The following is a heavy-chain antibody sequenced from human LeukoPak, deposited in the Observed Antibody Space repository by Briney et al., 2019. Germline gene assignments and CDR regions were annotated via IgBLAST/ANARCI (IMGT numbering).Heavy chain of an antibody. D-gene: IGHD2-15*01. CDR3: ARAPYCSGGSCLFDY. Sequence: GASVKVSCKASGSTFSSYAISWVRQAPGQGLEWMGRIIPILGIANYAQKFQGRVTITADKSTSTAYMELSSLRSEDTAVYYCARAPYCSGGSCLFDYWGQGTLVTVSS. J-gene: IGHJ4*02. V-gene: IGHV1-69*04. CDR2: IIPILGIA. CDR1: GSTFSSYA.